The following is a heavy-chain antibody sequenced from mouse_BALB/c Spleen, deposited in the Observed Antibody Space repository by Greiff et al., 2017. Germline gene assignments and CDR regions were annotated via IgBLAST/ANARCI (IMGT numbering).Heavy chain of an antibody. J-gene: IGHJ3*01. CDR2: IRSKSNNYAT. CDR1: GFTFNTYA. CDR3: VSYDYDGFAY. Sequence: DVKLVESGGGLVQPKGSLKLSCAASGFTFNTYAMNWVRQAPGKGLEWVARIRSKSNNYATYYADSVKDRFTISRDDSQSMLYLQMNNLKTEDTAMYYCVSYDYDGFAYWGQGTLVTVSA. D-gene: IGHD2-4*01. V-gene: IGHV10-1*02.